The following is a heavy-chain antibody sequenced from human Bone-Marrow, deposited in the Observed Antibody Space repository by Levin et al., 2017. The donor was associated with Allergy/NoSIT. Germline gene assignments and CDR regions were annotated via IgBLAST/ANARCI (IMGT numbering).Heavy chain of an antibody. D-gene: IGHD5-12*01. CDR3: ARDDSGYESD. J-gene: IGHJ4*02. V-gene: IGHV1-69*06. CDR2: IIPMFGTA. CDR1: GGTFSSDG. Sequence: GGSLRLSCKASGGTFSSDGISWVRQAPGQGLEWMGGIIPMFGTANYAQKFQGRVTITADKSTSTAYMELSSLRSEDTAVYYCARDDSGYESDWGQGTLVTVSS.